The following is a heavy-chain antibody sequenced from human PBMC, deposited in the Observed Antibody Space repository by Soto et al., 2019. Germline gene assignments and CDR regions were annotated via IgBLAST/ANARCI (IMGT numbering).Heavy chain of an antibody. Sequence: EVLLVESGGGLVQPGGSLRLSCAASGFTFSSYWMHWVRQAPGKGLVWVSRINSDGSDTIYADSVKGGFTMYRDSAKNTLYLQMNRLGAEDTAVYYCVRASGYDFDSWGQGTLVTVSS. J-gene: IGHJ4*02. CDR3: VRASGYDFDS. CDR1: GFTFSSYW. V-gene: IGHV3-74*01. D-gene: IGHD5-12*01. CDR2: INSDGSDT.